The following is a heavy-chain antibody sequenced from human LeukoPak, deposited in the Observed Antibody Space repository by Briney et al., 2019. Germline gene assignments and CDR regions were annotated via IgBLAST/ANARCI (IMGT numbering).Heavy chain of an antibody. Sequence: PSETLSLTCTVSGGSISSSSYYWGWIRQPPGKGLEWIGSIYHSGSTYYNPSLKSRVTISVDTSKNQFSLKLNSVTAADTAVYYCARAGQGYCSGASCFLSLDYWGQGTLVTVSS. D-gene: IGHD2-15*01. CDR1: GGSISSSSYY. CDR2: IYHSGST. V-gene: IGHV4-39*07. CDR3: ARAGQGYCSGASCFLSLDY. J-gene: IGHJ4*02.